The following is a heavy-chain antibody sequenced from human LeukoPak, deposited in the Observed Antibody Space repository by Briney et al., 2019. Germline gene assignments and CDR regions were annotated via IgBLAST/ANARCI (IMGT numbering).Heavy chain of an antibody. CDR3: ARDISVRGDYSYGYVYYYYYMDV. V-gene: IGHV3-21*01. Sequence: GGSLRLSCAASGFTFSSYSMNWVRQAPGKGLEWVSSISSSSSYIYYADSVKGRFTISRDNAKNSLYLQMNSLRAEDTAVYYCARDISVRGDYSYGYVYYYYYMDVWGQGTLVTVSS. J-gene: IGHJ6*03. CDR1: GFTFSSYS. D-gene: IGHD5-18*01. CDR2: ISSSSSYI.